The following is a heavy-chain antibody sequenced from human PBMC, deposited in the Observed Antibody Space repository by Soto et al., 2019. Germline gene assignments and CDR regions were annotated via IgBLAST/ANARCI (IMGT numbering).Heavy chain of an antibody. CDR1: GYTFTSYY. Sequence: VKVSCKASGYTFTSYYMHWVRQAPGQGLEWMGIINPSGGSTSYAQKFQGRVTMTRDTSTSTVYMELSSLRSEDTAVYYCARQVDVVVTSTHFDYWGQGTLVTVSS. J-gene: IGHJ4*02. V-gene: IGHV1-46*01. CDR2: INPSGGST. D-gene: IGHD2-21*02. CDR3: ARQVDVVVTSTHFDY.